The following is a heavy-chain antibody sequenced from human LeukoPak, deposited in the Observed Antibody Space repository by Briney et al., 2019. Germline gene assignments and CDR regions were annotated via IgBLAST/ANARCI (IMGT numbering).Heavy chain of an antibody. V-gene: IGHV3-20*04. J-gene: IGHJ5*02. Sequence: GGSLRLSCAASGFTFDDYGMSWVRQGPGKGLEWVSGINWNGGNTGYADSVKGRFTIFRDNAKNSLYLEMDSLRVEDTALYYCARTSDGNWFDPWGQGTLVTVSS. D-gene: IGHD1-26*01. CDR2: INWNGGNT. CDR3: ARTSDGNWFDP. CDR1: GFTFDDYG.